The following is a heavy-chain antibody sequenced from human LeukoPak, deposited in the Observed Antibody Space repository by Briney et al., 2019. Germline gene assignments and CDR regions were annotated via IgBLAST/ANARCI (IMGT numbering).Heavy chain of an antibody. CDR2: IYHSGST. D-gene: IGHD1-1*01. CDR1: GYSISSGYY. CDR3: ARDDRVTAPTY. Sequence: TSETLSLTCAVSGYSISSGYYWGWIRQPPGKGLEWIGSIYHSGSTYYNPSLKSRVTISVDTSKNQFSLKLRSVTAADTAVYYCARDDRVTAPTYWGQRTLVTVSS. J-gene: IGHJ4*02. V-gene: IGHV4-38-2*01.